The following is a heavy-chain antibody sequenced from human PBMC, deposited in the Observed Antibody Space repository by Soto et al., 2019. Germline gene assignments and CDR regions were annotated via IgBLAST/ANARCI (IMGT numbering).Heavy chain of an antibody. Sequence: QLQLQESGPGLVKPSETLSLTCTVSGGSISSSSYYWGWIRQPPGKGLEWIGSIYYSGSTYYNPSLKSRVTISVDTSKNQFSLKLSSVTAADTAVYYCASVIYGSGSYLFDYWGQGTLVTVSS. V-gene: IGHV4-39*01. J-gene: IGHJ4*02. CDR2: IYYSGST. CDR1: GGSISSSSYY. CDR3: ASVIYGSGSYLFDY. D-gene: IGHD3-10*01.